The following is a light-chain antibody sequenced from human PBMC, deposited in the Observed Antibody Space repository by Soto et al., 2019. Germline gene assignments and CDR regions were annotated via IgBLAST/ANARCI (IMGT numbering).Light chain of an antibody. CDR2: GAS. CDR1: QSVSSSY. CDR3: QQYGSSPFT. J-gene: IGKJ2*01. Sequence: EIVLTQSPGTLSLSPGERATLSCRASQSVSSSYLAWYQQKPGQAPRPLIYGASSRATGIPDGFSGSGSGQDFTLTISRLEPEDFAVYYCQQYGSSPFTFGQGTKLEIK. V-gene: IGKV3-20*01.